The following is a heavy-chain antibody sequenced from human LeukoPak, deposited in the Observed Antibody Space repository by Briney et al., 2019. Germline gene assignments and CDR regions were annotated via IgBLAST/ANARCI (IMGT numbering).Heavy chain of an antibody. D-gene: IGHD3-22*01. Sequence: PSETLSLTSTVSGGSISSGAYFWSWIRQHPGKGLEWIGYIYYSGSTYYNPSLKGRVTISVDTSKNQFSLRLSSVTAADTAIYYCASVSYDTSLQHWGQGTLVTVSP. V-gene: IGHV4-31*03. CDR1: GGSISSGAYF. CDR2: IYYSGST. J-gene: IGHJ1*01. CDR3: ASVSYDTSLQH.